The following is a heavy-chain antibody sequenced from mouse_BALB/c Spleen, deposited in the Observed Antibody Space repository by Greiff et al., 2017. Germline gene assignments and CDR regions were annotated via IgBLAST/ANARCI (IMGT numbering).Heavy chain of an antibody. CDR3: GRYNTARGAMDY. Sequence: QVQLKESGAELVRPGVSVKISCKGSGYTFTDYSMHWVKQSHSQCLEWIGVISTYYGDASYNQKFKGKATMTVDKSSSTAYMELDSLTSEDSAIYYWGRYNTARGAMDYWGQGTSVTVSS. V-gene: IGHV1S137*01. D-gene: IGHD1-2*01. CDR2: ISTYYGDA. CDR1: GYTFTDYS. J-gene: IGHJ4*01.